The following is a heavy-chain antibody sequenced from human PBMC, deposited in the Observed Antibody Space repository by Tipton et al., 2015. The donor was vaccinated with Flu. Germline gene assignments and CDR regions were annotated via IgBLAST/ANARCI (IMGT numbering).Heavy chain of an antibody. CDR2: ISGGGAVR. Sequence: SLRLSCAASVFTFSRYAMSWVRQAPGKGLEWVSAISGGGAVRYFADSVKGRFITSRDNSKNILYLQMNSLRPEDTAIYYCAKVIPELVAGLDYWGQGTLVTVPS. D-gene: IGHD6-19*01. CDR3: AKVIPELVAGLDY. CDR1: VFTFSRYA. V-gene: IGHV3-23*01. J-gene: IGHJ4*02.